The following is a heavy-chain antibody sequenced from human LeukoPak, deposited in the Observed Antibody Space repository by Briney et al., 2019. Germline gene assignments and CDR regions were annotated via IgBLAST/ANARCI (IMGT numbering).Heavy chain of an antibody. V-gene: IGHV3-23*01. D-gene: IGHD2-15*01. CDR3: AKRRYCEDVRCRDFDY. CDR1: GFTFRSYA. CDR2: ISIGGDAT. Sequence: PGGSLRLSCAASGFTFRSYAMNWVRQAPGKGLEWVPAISIGGDATYYADSVKGRFTISRDNSKNTLYLEMNSLRAGDTAKYYCAKRRYCEDVRCRDFDYWGQGTLVTVSS. J-gene: IGHJ4*02.